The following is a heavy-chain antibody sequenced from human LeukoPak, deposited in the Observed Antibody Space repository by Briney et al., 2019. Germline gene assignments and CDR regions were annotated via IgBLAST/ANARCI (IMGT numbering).Heavy chain of an antibody. CDR1: GGSFSGYY. Sequence: SETLSLACAVYGGSFSGYYWSWIRQPPGKGLEWIGEINHSGSTNYNPSLKSRVTISVDTSKNQFSLKLSSVTAADTAMYYCTRLPPEVSSGWQNWFDPWGQGTLVTVSS. D-gene: IGHD6-19*01. CDR2: INHSGST. V-gene: IGHV4-34*01. CDR3: TRLPPEVSSGWQNWFDP. J-gene: IGHJ5*02.